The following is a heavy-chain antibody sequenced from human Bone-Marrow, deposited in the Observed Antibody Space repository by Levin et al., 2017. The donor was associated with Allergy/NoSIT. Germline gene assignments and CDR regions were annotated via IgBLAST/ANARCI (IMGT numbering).Heavy chain of an antibody. D-gene: IGHD6-19*01. V-gene: IGHV3-23*01. CDR1: GFRFGSYA. J-gene: IGHJ4*02. CDR2: ISGTGGGI. CDR3: AKDRSGSRSKGDLDY. Sequence: GESLKISCAASGFRFGSYAMTWVRQTPGKGLEWVSTISGTGGGIYYADSVRGRFTISRDNSNNTLSLQMNSLRAEDTAVYYCAKDRSGSRSKGDLDYWGQGTLVTVSS.